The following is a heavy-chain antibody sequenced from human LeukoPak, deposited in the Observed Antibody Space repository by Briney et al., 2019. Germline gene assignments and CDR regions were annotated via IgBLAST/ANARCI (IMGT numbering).Heavy chain of an antibody. V-gene: IGHV3-53*01. Sequence: GGSLRLSCAASGFTVSSNYMSWVRQAPGKGLEWVSITYNDGNTYYADSVKGRFTISRDNSKDTMDLQMNGLRAEDTALYYCARDLRGYNRPHEYWGQGTRVTVSS. CDR1: GFTVSSNY. CDR2: TYNDGNT. J-gene: IGHJ4*02. D-gene: IGHD1-1*01. CDR3: ARDLRGYNRPHEY.